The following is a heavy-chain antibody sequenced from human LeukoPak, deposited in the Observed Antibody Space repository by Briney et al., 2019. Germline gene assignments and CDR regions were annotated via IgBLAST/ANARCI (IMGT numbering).Heavy chain of an antibody. CDR3: ARESGYSSGWYDY. V-gene: IGHV4-34*01. J-gene: IGHJ4*02. Sequence: PSETLSLTCAVYGGSFSGYYWSWIRQPPGKGLEWIGEINHSGSTNYNPSLKSRVTISVDTSKNQFSLKLSSVTAADTAVYYCARESGYSSGWYDYWGQGTLVTVSS. CDR2: INHSGST. D-gene: IGHD6-19*01. CDR1: GGSFSGYY.